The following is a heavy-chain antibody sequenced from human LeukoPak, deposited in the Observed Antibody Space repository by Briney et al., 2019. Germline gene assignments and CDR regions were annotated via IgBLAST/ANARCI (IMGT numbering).Heavy chain of an antibody. CDR2: IYFGGSGGT. Sequence: SETLSLTCTVSGGSFSSTNYFWGWIRQPPGKGLEWIGTIYFGGSGGTYYNPSLRSRVTISVDTSKNQFSLKLSSVTAADTAVYYCARGIRDGYSNYWYFDLWGRGTLVTVSS. J-gene: IGHJ2*01. V-gene: IGHV4-39*01. D-gene: IGHD5-24*01. CDR1: GGSFSSTNYF. CDR3: ARGIRDGYSNYWYFDL.